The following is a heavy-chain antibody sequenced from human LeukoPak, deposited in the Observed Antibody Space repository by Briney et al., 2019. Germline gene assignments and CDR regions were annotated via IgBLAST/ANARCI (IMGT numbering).Heavy chain of an antibody. D-gene: IGHD4-17*01. CDR2: INWNGGST. V-gene: IGHV3-20*04. Sequence: GRSLRLSCAASGFTFDDYGMSWVRQAPGKGLEWVSGINWNGGSTGYVDSVKGRFTISRDNAKNSLYLQMNSLRAEDTALYYCARLNGDYYRIDYWGQGTLVTVSS. CDR1: GFTFDDYG. CDR3: ARLNGDYYRIDY. J-gene: IGHJ4*02.